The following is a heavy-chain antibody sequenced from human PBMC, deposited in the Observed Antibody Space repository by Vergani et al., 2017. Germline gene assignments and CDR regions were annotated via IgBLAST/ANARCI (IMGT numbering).Heavy chain of an antibody. V-gene: IGHV4-31*03. D-gene: IGHD2-2*01. CDR2: IYSTGST. CDR3: GGMGCYDEGDAFRIGYFDS. Sequence: QVQLQESGPGLVKPSQTLSLTCSVSGDSISSGVYYWDWIRQHPGKGLEWIGYIYSTGSTHHNPSLRRRINMSVDTSKNQFSLKLNSVTAADTAMYYCGGMGCYDEGDAFRIGYFDSRGPGILVTVSS. CDR1: GDSISSGVYY. J-gene: IGHJ4*02.